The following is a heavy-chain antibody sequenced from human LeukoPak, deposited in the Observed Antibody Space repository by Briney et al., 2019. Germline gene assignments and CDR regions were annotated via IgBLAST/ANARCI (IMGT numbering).Heavy chain of an antibody. CDR2: INRSGST. D-gene: IGHD2-15*01. CDR3: ARLCEGCLDAFDI. J-gene: IGHJ3*02. CDR1: GGSFSGYY. Sequence: SETLSLTCAVYGGSFSGYYWSWIRQPPGKGLEWIGEINRSGSTNYNPSLKSRVTISVDTSKNQFSLKLSSVTAADTAVYYCARLCEGCLDAFDIWGQGTMVTVSS. V-gene: IGHV4-34*01.